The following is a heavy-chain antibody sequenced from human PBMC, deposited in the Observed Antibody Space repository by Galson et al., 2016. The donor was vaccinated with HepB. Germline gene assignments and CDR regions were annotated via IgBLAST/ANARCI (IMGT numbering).Heavy chain of an antibody. J-gene: IGHJ4*02. V-gene: IGHV3-11*01. CDR1: GFTFSDYY. CDR3: ARYKVGVNSLDC. D-gene: IGHD1-14*01. Sequence: SLRLSCAASGFTFSDYYMSWLRQVPGKGLEWISYIGTGVSTMMYADSVKGRFTISRDNSKSVLYLQMNSLRAGDTAHYFCARYKVGVNSLDCWGQGTLVTVSS. CDR2: IGTGVSTM.